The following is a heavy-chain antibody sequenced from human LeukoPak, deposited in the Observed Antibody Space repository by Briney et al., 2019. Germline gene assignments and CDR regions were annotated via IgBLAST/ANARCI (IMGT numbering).Heavy chain of an antibody. V-gene: IGHV1-69*04. D-gene: IGHD3-22*01. J-gene: IGHJ4*02. CDR3: ATDTYYYDSSGYVFDY. Sequence: ASVKVSCKASGGTFSSYAISWVRQAPGQGLEWMGRIIPILGIANYAQKFQGRVTITADKSTSTAYMELSSLRSEDTAVYYCATDTYYYDSSGYVFDYWGQGTLVTVSS. CDR2: IIPILGIA. CDR1: GGTFSSYA.